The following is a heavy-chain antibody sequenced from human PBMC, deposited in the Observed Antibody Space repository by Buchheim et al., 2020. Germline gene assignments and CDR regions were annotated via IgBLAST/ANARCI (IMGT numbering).Heavy chain of an antibody. D-gene: IGHD5-18*01. Sequence: QVQLVESGGGVVQPGRSLRLSCAASGFTFSSYAMHWVRQAPGKGLEWVAVISYDGSNKYYADSVKGRFTISRDNSENSLYLQMNSLRREDTAMYYCATKRGYSYGDDAFDVWGQGT. CDR3: ATKRGYSYGDDAFDV. J-gene: IGHJ3*01. CDR1: GFTFSSYA. V-gene: IGHV3-30-3*01. CDR2: ISYDGSNK.